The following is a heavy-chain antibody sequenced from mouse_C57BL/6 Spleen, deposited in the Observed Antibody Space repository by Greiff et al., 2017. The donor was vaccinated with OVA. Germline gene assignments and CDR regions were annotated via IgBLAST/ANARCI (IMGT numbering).Heavy chain of an antibody. J-gene: IGHJ2*01. CDR1: GYTFTSYW. D-gene: IGHD2-5*01. Sequence: VQLQQPGAELVRPGTSVKLSCKASGYTFTSYWMHWVKQRPGQGLEWIGVIDPSDSYTNFNQKFKGKATLTVDTSSSTAYMQLSSLTSEDSAVYYCARYSNYGGFDYWGKGTTLTVSS. CDR2: IDPSDSYT. CDR3: ARYSNYGGFDY. V-gene: IGHV1-59*01.